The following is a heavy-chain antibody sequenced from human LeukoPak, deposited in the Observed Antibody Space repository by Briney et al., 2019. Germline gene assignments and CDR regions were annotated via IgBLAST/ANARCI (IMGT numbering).Heavy chain of an antibody. CDR1: GGSISSYY. Sequence: PSETLSLTCTVSGGSISSYYWSWIRQPPGKGLEWIGYIYFSGSTNYNPSLKSRVTISVDTSKNQFSLKLSSVTAADTAVYFCARWYYVSGSGNFDYWGQGTLVTVSS. J-gene: IGHJ4*02. CDR3: ARWYYVSGSGNFDY. CDR2: IYFSGST. V-gene: IGHV4-4*09. D-gene: IGHD3-10*01.